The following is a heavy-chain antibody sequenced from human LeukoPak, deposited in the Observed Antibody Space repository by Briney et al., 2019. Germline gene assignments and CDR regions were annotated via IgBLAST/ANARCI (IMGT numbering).Heavy chain of an antibody. D-gene: IGHD3-22*01. J-gene: IGHJ3*01. Sequence: GGSLRLSCAVSGFTFSNYAMSWVRQAPGKGLEWISVISGSGGGTDEADSVRGRFTISRDNSRDTLYLQMYSLRVEDTAIYYCAKVEGYDSSGLYPDGFHDWGQGTMVTVSS. CDR1: GFTFSNYA. CDR2: ISGSGGGT. CDR3: AKVEGYDSSGLYPDGFHD. V-gene: IGHV3-23*01.